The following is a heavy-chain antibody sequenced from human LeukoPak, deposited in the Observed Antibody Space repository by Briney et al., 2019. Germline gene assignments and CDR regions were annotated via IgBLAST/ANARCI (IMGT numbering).Heavy chain of an antibody. CDR2: INPNSGGT. D-gene: IGHD3-22*01. V-gene: IGHV1-2*02. Sequence: ASVKVSCKASGYTFTGYYMHWVRQAPGQGLEWMGWINPNSGGTNYAQKFQGRVTMTRDTSISTAYMELSRLRSEDTAVYYCARNLLRKVTSRAFDIWGQGTMVTVSS. CDR1: GYTFTGYY. J-gene: IGHJ3*02. CDR3: ARNLLRKVTSRAFDI.